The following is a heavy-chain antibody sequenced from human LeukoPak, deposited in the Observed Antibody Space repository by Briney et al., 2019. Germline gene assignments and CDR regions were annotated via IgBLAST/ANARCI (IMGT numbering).Heavy chain of an antibody. J-gene: IGHJ2*01. Sequence: SETLSLTRAVYGGSFSGYYWSWIRQPPGKGLEWIGEINHSGSTNYNPSLKSRVTISVDTSKNQFSLKLSSVTAADTAVYYCARGSGYSYSRAVRVKRDWYFDLWGRGTLVTVSS. CDR3: ARGSGYSYSRAVRVKRDWYFDL. V-gene: IGHV4-34*01. CDR1: GGSFSGYY. CDR2: INHSGST. D-gene: IGHD5-18*01.